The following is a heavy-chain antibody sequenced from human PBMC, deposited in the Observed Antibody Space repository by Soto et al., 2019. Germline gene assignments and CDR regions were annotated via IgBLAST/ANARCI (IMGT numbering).Heavy chain of an antibody. CDR2: IYYSGST. Sequence: SETLSLTCTVSGGSISSYYWSWIRQPPGKGLEWIGYIYYSGSTNYNPSLKSRVTISVDTSKNQFSLKLSSVTAADTAMYYCARVYSGYDSRIFDYWGQGTLVTVS. CDR1: GGSISSYY. V-gene: IGHV4-59*01. CDR3: ARVYSGYDSRIFDY. D-gene: IGHD5-12*01. J-gene: IGHJ4*02.